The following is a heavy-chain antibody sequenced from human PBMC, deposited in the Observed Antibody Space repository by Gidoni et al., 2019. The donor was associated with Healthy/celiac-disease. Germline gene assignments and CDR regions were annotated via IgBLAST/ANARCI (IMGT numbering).Heavy chain of an antibody. Sequence: QVQLVESGGGVVQPGRSLRLSCAASGFTFSSYVMHWVRQAPGKGLEWVAVMWYDGSNKYYADSVKGRFTISRDNSKNTLYLQMNSLRAEDTAVYYCARDRFPYCGGDCRIYYYYGMDVWGQGTTVTVSS. D-gene: IGHD2-21*02. CDR2: MWYDGSNK. J-gene: IGHJ6*02. CDR3: ARDRFPYCGGDCRIYYYYGMDV. V-gene: IGHV3-33*01. CDR1: GFTFSSYV.